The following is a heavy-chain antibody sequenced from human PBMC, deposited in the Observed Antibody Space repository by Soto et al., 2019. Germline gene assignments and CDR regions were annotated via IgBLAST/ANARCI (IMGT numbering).Heavy chain of an antibody. J-gene: IGHJ4*02. CDR2: ISYDGSNK. CDR1: GFTFSDYA. Sequence: GGSLRLSCAASGFTFSDYAIHWVRQAPGKGLEWVALISYDGSNKYYADSVKGRFTISRDNSKNTLYLQMNSLRAEDTAIYYCARAPGRDGYNYFDSWGQGTLVTVSS. D-gene: IGHD5-12*01. V-gene: IGHV3-30-3*01. CDR3: ARAPGRDGYNYFDS.